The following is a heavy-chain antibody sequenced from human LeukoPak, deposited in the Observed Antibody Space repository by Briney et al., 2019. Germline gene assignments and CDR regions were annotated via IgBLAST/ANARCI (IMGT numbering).Heavy chain of an antibody. D-gene: IGHD3-3*01. CDR2: INPSGGST. Sequence: GASVKVSCKASGYTFTSYYMHWVRQAPGQGLEWMGIINPSGGSTSYAQKFQGRVTMTRDTSTSTVYMELSSLRSEDTAVYYCASAGNGVVISGSWGQGTLVTVSS. V-gene: IGHV1-46*01. CDR1: GYTFTSYY. CDR3: ASAGNGVVISGS. J-gene: IGHJ5*02.